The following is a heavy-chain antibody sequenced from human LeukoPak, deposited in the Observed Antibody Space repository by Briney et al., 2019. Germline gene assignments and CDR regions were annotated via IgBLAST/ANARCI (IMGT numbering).Heavy chain of an antibody. J-gene: IGHJ4*02. CDR2: IRYDGSNK. Sequence: VGSLRLSCAASGFTFSSYGMHWVRQAPGKGLEWVAFIRYDGSNKYYADSVKGRFTISRDNSKNTLYLQTNSLRAEDTAVYYCAIAYCGGDSPVDYWGQGTLLSVYS. CDR3: AIAYCGGDSPVDY. V-gene: IGHV3-30*02. D-gene: IGHD2-21*01. CDR1: GFTFSSYG.